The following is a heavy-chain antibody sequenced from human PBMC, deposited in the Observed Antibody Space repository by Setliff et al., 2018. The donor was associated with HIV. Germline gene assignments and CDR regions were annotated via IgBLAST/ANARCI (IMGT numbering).Heavy chain of an antibody. J-gene: IGHJ4*02. D-gene: IGHD3-10*01. CDR3: ARQGGYNSPLMV. V-gene: IGHV4-39*01. CDR1: GDSITTNDYY. Sequence: TSETLSLTCTVSGDSITTNDYYWGWIRQPPGKGLEWIGIIHDNGRTYFDPSLQSRVTVSVDMSKTQSSLKLRSVTASDTAVYYCARQGGYNSPLMVWGQGKLVTVSS. CDR2: IHDNGRT.